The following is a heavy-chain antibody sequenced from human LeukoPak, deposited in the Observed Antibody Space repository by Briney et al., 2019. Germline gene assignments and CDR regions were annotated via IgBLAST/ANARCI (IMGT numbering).Heavy chain of an antibody. CDR2: ISSDGRST. V-gene: IGHV3-74*01. CDR1: GFTFNNYY. D-gene: IGHD5-24*01. Sequence: PGGSLRLSCAASGFTFNNYYMHWVRQAPGKGLVWVSRISSDGRSTSYADSVKGRFTISRDNAKNTLYLQMNSLRAEDTAVYYCARAMATADLDYWGQGTLVTVSS. CDR3: ARAMATADLDY. J-gene: IGHJ4*02.